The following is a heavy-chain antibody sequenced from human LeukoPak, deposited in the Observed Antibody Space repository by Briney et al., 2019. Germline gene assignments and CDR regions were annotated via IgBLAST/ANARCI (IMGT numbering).Heavy chain of an antibody. Sequence: SETLSLTCTVSGDSINKDYYCWAWIRQPPGKGLEWIGTIYNNANTYYNPPLESRATMSVDTSKNQISLTLTSVTAADTAVYYCARDHIDGFNPNNWFDPWGQGTLVSVSS. CDR2: IYNNANT. CDR3: ARDHIDGFNPNNWFDP. CDR1: GDSINKDYYC. V-gene: IGHV4-39*07. D-gene: IGHD5-24*01. J-gene: IGHJ5*02.